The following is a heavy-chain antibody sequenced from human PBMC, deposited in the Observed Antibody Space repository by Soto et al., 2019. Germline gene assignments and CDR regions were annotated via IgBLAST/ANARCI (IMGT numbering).Heavy chain of an antibody. CDR1: GFTFSTYG. V-gene: IGHV3-30*03. CDR2: ISNNGINK. D-gene: IGHD6-6*01. J-gene: IGHJ6*02. Sequence: RGSLRLSCAASGFTFSTYGMHWVRQAPGKGLEWLAVISNNGINKYYADSVKGRFTISRDNSKDTLFLQMNSLRGEDTAIFYSARVIRADSTSSNFYYYYGLDVWGQGTTVTVSS. CDR3: ARVIRADSTSSNFYYYYGLDV.